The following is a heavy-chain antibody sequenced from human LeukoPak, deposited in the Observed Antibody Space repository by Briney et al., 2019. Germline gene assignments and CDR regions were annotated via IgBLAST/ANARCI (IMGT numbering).Heavy chain of an antibody. CDR2: ISSSSSYI. Sequence: SGGSLRLSCAASGFTFSSYSMNWVRQAPGKGLEWVSSISSSSSYIYYADSVKGRFTISRDNAKNSLYLQMNSLRAEDTAVYYCASEGIVAFDIWGQGTMATVSS. J-gene: IGHJ3*02. V-gene: IGHV3-21*01. CDR1: GFTFSSYS. D-gene: IGHD2/OR15-2a*01. CDR3: ASEGIVAFDI.